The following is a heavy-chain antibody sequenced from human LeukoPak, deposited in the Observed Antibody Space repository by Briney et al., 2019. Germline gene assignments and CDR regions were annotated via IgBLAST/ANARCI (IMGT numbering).Heavy chain of an antibody. J-gene: IGHJ5*02. D-gene: IGHD7-27*01. V-gene: IGHV3-23*01. CDR3: AKDGGLWVSAHWGGS. CDR1: EFTFGNYA. Sequence: PGGSLRLSSAASEFTFGNYAMSWVREAPGRGLEWVSAISGSGASTYYADSVKGRFNISRDNSKNTLYLQMNSLRAEDTAVYYCAKDGGLWVSAHWGGSWGRGTLVTVSS. CDR2: ISGSGAST.